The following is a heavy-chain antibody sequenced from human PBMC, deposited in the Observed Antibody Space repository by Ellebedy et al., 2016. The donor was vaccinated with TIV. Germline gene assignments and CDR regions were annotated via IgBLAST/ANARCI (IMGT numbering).Heavy chain of an antibody. CDR1: GGSISSGDYS. V-gene: IGHV4-30-2*01. CDR2: IYHSGST. Sequence: MPSETLSLTCAVSGGSISSGDYSWSWIRQPPGKGLEWIGNIYHSGSTYYNPSLKSRVTISVNRSKNQFSLKLNSVTAADTAVYYCAGSSDYYTKPLDCWGQGTLVTVSS. J-gene: IGHJ4*02. CDR3: AGSSDYYTKPLDC. D-gene: IGHD3-3*01.